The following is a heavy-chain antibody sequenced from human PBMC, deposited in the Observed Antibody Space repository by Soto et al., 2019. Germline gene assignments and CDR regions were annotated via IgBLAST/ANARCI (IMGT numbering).Heavy chain of an antibody. J-gene: IGHJ3*01. Sequence: EVQLVESGGGLVQPGRSLRLSCAASGFTFDDYAMHWVRQAPGKGLEWVSGISWNSGSIGYADSVKGRFTISRDNAKNSLYLQMNSLRAEDTALYYCEKDPGPGPYCSSTSSYVGLNHWGAFDLWGKGTMVTVSS. CDR1: GFTFDDYA. CDR3: EKDPGPGPYCSSTSSYVGLNHWGAFDL. CDR2: ISWNSGSI. D-gene: IGHD2-2*01. V-gene: IGHV3-9*01.